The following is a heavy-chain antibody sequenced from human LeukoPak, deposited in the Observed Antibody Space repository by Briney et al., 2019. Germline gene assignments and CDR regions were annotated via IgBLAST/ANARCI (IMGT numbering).Heavy chain of an antibody. Sequence: GGSLRLSCAASGFTFSSYAMHWVRQAPGKGLEWVAVISYDGSNKYYADSVEGRFTISRDNSKNTLYLQMNSLRAEDTAVYYCARDPPTDSSGYYYRLPNWYFDLWGRGTLVTVSS. D-gene: IGHD3-22*01. J-gene: IGHJ2*01. CDR2: ISYDGSNK. V-gene: IGHV3-30-3*01. CDR3: ARDPPTDSSGYYYRLPNWYFDL. CDR1: GFTFSSYA.